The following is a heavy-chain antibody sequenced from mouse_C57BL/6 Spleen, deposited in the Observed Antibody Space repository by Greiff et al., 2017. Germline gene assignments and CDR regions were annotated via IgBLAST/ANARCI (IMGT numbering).Heavy chain of an antibody. J-gene: IGHJ4*01. CDR2: IYPNSGGT. V-gene: IGHV1-72*01. Sequence: QVQLQQPGAELVKPGASVKLSCKASGYTFTSYWMPWVKQRPGRGLEWIGRIYPNSGGTKYNEKFKSKDTLTVDKPSSTAYMQLSSLTSEDSAVYYCARSRDSDDNCAMDYWGQGTSVTVAS. CDR1: GYTFTSYW. CDR3: ARSRDSDDNCAMDY. D-gene: IGHD2-12*01.